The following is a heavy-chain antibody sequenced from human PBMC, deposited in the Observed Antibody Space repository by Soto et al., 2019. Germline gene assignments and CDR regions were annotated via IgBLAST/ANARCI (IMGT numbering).Heavy chain of an antibody. J-gene: IGHJ5*02. CDR3: ARVPDS. Sequence: QVQLQESGPGLVKPSQTLSLTCTVSGGSISSGGYSWSWIRHHPGKGLEWIGSIYYSGTTYYTPSLXSXXTIPVDTSKNPFSPNLTSVTAADTAVYYIARVPDSWGEGALVYISS. V-gene: IGHV4-31*03. CDR1: GGSISSGGYS. CDR2: IYYSGTT.